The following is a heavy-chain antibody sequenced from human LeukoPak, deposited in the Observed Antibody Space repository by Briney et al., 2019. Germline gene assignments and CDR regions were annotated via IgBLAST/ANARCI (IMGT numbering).Heavy chain of an antibody. D-gene: IGHD6-13*01. V-gene: IGHV6-1*01. Sequence: SQTLSLTCAISGDSVSSDGPAWNWIRQSPSRGLEWLGRTYRTSKWYTNYAESVKSRIVVNPDTSKNQFSLKLSSVTAADTAVYYCARRRAEGGSNGHYNWFDPWGQGILVTVSS. CDR1: GDSVSSDGPA. J-gene: IGHJ5*02. CDR3: ARRRAEGGSNGHYNWFDP. CDR2: TYRTSKWYT.